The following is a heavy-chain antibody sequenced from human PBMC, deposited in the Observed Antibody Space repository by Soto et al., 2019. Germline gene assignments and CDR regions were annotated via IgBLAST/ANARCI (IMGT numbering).Heavy chain of an antibody. V-gene: IGHV3-30*18. CDR2: ISDDGSNK. J-gene: IGHJ6*02. CDR1: GFTFSSYG. D-gene: IGHD2-2*01. CDR3: AKGPAIVLVPAAMNYYYGMDV. Sequence: HPGGSLRLSCAASGFTFSSYGMHWVRQAPGKGLEWVAVISDDGSNKYYADSVKGRFTISRDNSKNTLYLQMDSLRAEDTAVYYCAKGPAIVLVPAAMNYYYGMDVWGQGTTVTVSS.